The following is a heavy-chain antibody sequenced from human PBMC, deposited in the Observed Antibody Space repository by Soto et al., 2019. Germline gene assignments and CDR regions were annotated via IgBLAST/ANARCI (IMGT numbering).Heavy chain of an antibody. CDR1: GFTFDDYA. D-gene: IGHD3-16*01. V-gene: IGHV3-9*01. CDR3: AKDSALNYDYIWRTEGLDY. J-gene: IGHJ4*02. Sequence: EVQLVESGGGLVQPGRSLRLSCAASGFTFDDYAMHWVRQAPGKGLEWVSGISWNSGSIGYADSVKGRFTISRDNAKNSLYLQMNSLRAEDTALYYCAKDSALNYDYIWRTEGLDYWGQGTLVTVSS. CDR2: ISWNSGSI.